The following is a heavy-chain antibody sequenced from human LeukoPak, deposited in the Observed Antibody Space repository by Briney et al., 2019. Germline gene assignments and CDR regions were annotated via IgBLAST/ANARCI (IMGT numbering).Heavy chain of an antibody. CDR3: AAGLVGATETFDY. J-gene: IGHJ4*02. CDR1: GFTSTSSA. CDR2: IVVGSGNT. V-gene: IGHV1-58*01. Sequence: GASVTVSCKASGFTSTSSAVQWVRQARGQRLEWIGWIVVGSGNTNYAQKFQERVTITRDMSTSTAYMELSSLRSEDTAVYYCAAGLVGATETFDYWGQGTLVTVSS. D-gene: IGHD1-26*01.